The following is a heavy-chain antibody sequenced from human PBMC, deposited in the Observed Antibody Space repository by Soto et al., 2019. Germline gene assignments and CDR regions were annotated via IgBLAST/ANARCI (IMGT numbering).Heavy chain of an antibody. J-gene: IGHJ4*01. CDR2: ISGSGGSP. CDR3: AISRCSGISCYVPDY. CDR1: GFTFNSYT. V-gene: IGHV3-23*01. D-gene: IGHD2-15*01. Sequence: PGGSLRLSCAASGFTFNSYTMAWVRQAPGKGLEWVSSISGSGGSPSYADSVQGRFTISRDNSRNTLSLQMNSLRAEDTATYYCAISRCSGISCYVPDYWGNGCLVPSSQ.